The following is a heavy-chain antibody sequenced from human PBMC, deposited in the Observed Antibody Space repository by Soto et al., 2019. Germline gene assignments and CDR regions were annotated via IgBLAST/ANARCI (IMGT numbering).Heavy chain of an antibody. V-gene: IGHV1-18*01. J-gene: IGHJ5*02. CDR2: ISGYNGDT. Sequence: QVQLVQSGTEVKKPGASVKVSCKASGYTFTKYGISWVRQAPGQGLEWMGWISGYNGDTKYEQKFQGRVTMTTDTSTRTAYMELRSLRADETAVYYCARDPSYYYDSSGYYWFDPWGQGTRVTVSS. CDR1: GYTFTKYG. CDR3: ARDPSYYYDSSGYYWFDP. D-gene: IGHD3-22*01.